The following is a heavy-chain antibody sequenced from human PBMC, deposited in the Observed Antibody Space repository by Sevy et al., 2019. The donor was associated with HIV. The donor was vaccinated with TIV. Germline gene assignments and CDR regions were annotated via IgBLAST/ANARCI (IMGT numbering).Heavy chain of an antibody. CDR3: ARGKVLFDY. Sequence: GGSLRLSCAASGFTFSDYYMSWIRQAPGKGPEWLSYINNSSRLINYVKSVKGRFTISRDNAKNSVYLQMNSLRDEDTAVYYYARGKVLFDYWGQGTLVTVSS. CDR1: GFTFSDYY. V-gene: IGHV3-11*06. CDR2: INNSSRLI. D-gene: IGHD3-10*01. J-gene: IGHJ4*02.